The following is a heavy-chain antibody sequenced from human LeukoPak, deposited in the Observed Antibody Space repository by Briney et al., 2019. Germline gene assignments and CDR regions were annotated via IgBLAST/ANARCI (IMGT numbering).Heavy chain of an antibody. V-gene: IGHV1-3*01. CDR3: ARFERERAFDI. J-gene: IGHJ3*02. CDR1: GYTFTSYA. CDR2: INAGNGNT. Sequence: ASVKVSCKASGYTFTSYAMHWVRQAPGQRLEWMGWINAGNGNTKYSQKFQGRVTITRDTSASTAYMELSSLRSEGTAVYYCARFERERAFDIWGQGTMATVSS. D-gene: IGHD1-1*01.